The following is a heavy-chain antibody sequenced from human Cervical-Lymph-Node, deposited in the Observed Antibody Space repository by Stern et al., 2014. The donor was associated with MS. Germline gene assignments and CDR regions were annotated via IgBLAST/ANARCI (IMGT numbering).Heavy chain of an antibody. D-gene: IGHD3-3*01. CDR2: IYYSGST. CDR3: ARVPYDFWSGYYPFDY. CDR1: GGSISSGGYY. J-gene: IGHJ4*02. Sequence: HVQLQESGPGLVKPSQTLSLTCTVSGGSISSGGYYWSWIRQHPGKGLEWIGDIYYSGSTYYNPSLKSRVAISVDTSKNQFSLKLSSVTAADTAVYYCARVPYDFWSGYYPFDYWGQGTLVTVSS. V-gene: IGHV4-31*03.